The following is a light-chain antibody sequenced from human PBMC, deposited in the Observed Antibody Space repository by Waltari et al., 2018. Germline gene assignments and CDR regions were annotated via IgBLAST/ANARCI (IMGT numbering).Light chain of an antibody. CDR2: RND. CDR3: AAWDDSLSGLI. CDR1: SSNIGGNY. V-gene: IGLV1-47*01. Sequence: QSVLTQPPSASGTPGQRVTISCSGSSSNIGGNYVSHYQHLPGSAPKLVIFRNDQRPSGFPDRFSGSKSGTSASLAISDLRSEDEGDYFCAAWDDSLSGLIFGGGTKLTVL. J-gene: IGLJ2*01.